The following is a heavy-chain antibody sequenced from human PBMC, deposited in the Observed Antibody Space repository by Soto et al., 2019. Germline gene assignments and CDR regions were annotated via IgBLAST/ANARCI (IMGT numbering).Heavy chain of an antibody. Sequence: EVQLVASGGGLVKPGGSLRLSCAVSGFTFSTCTMNWVRPAPGKGLEWVSSIGSGGSPYYADSVKGRFTISRDNAKNSLYLQMNSLRAEDTAVYYCAREVQPVVRREYDYWGQGTLVTVSS. CDR3: AREVQPVVRREYDY. V-gene: IGHV3-21*06. CDR2: IGSGGSP. J-gene: IGHJ4*02. CDR1: GFTFSTCT. D-gene: IGHD2-15*01.